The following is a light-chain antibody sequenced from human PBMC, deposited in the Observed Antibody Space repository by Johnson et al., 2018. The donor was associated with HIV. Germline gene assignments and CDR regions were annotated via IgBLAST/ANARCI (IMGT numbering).Light chain of an antibody. CDR1: SSDMGNYA. J-gene: IGLJ1*01. Sequence: QSVLTQPPSVSAAPGQKVTISFSGRSSDMGNYAISWYQQLPGTVPKLLMYENNKRPSGIPDRFSGSKSGTSATLGITGLQTGDEADYYCGTWDSSLSAGVFGTGTTVIVL. CDR3: GTWDSSLSAGV. CDR2: ENN. V-gene: IGLV1-51*02.